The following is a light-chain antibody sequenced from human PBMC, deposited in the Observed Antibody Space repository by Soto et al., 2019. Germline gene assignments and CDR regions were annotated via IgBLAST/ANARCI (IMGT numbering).Light chain of an antibody. Sequence: PGERATLSCRASQRVSSGYLAWYQQKPGQAPRLLIYGASNRATDIPDRFSGRGSGTDFTLTISRLEPEDFAVYYCQQYGSSPPSSTFGQGTRLE. J-gene: IGKJ5*01. CDR2: GAS. CDR1: QRVSSGY. CDR3: QQYGSSPPSST. V-gene: IGKV3-20*01.